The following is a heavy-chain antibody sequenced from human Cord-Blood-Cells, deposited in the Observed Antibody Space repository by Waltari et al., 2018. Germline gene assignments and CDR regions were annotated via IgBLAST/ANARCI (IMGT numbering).Heavy chain of an antibody. CDR2: IYTSGST. J-gene: IGHJ3*02. D-gene: IGHD3-9*01. CDR1: GGSIRSGSYY. V-gene: IGHV4-61*09. CDR3: ARSGYDILTGYYDAFDI. Sequence: QVQLQELGPGLVKPSQTLSLTCTVSGGSIRSGSYYWSWIRQPAGKGLEWIGYIYTSGSTNYNPSLKSRVTISVDTSKNQFSLKLSSVTAADTAVYYCARSGYDILTGYYDAFDIWGQGTMVTVSS.